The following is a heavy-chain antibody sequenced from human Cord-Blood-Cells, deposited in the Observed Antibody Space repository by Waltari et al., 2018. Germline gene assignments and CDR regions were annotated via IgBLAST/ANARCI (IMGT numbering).Heavy chain of an antibody. CDR1: GFSLSTSGVG. Sequence: QITLKESGPTLVKPTQTLTLTCTFSGFSLSTSGVGVGWIRQPPGKALAWLALIYWDDDKRYSPSLKSRLTITKDTSKNQVVLTMTNMDPVDTATYYCAHRENDYSNYWFDPWGQGTLVTVSS. D-gene: IGHD4-4*01. CDR2: IYWDDDK. CDR3: AHRENDYSNYWFDP. V-gene: IGHV2-5*02. J-gene: IGHJ5*02.